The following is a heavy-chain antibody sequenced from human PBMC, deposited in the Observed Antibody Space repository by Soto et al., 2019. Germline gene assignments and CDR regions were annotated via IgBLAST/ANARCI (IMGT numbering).Heavy chain of an antibody. J-gene: IGHJ6*02. D-gene: IGHD2-15*01. CDR3: ASSVEVAANHYYYYGMDV. CDR2: IYPGDSDT. CDR1: GYSFTSYW. Sequence: PGESLKISCKGSGYSFTSYWIGWVRQMPGKGLEWMGIIYPGDSDTRYSPSFQGQVTISADKSISTAYLQWSSLKASDTAMYYCASSVEVAANHYYYYGMDVWGQGTTVTVSS. V-gene: IGHV5-51*01.